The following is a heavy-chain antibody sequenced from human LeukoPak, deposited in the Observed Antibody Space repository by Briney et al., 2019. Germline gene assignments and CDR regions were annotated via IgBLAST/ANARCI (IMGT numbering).Heavy chain of an antibody. D-gene: IGHD3-10*01. Sequence: KPSETLSLTCTVSGGSISSSSYYWGWIRQPPGKGLEWIGSIYYSGSTYYNPSLKSRVTISVDTSKNQFSLKLSSVTAADTAVYCCARQPPYGSGNERWGQGTLVTVSS. CDR1: GGSISSSSYY. CDR3: ARQPPYGSGNER. V-gene: IGHV4-39*01. J-gene: IGHJ4*02. CDR2: IYYSGST.